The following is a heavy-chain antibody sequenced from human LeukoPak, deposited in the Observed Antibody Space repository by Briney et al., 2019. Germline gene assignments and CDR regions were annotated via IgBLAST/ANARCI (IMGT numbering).Heavy chain of an antibody. J-gene: IGHJ4*02. CDR1: GASMSSFY. Sequence: PSETLSLTCTVSGASMSSFYWSWIRQPPGKGLEWIGEINHSGSTNYNPSLKSRVTISVDTSKNQFSLKLSSVTAADTAVYYCASGSNQQKSQLVHSPLPQYWGQGTLVTVSS. CDR3: ASGSNQQKSQLVHSPLPQY. V-gene: IGHV4-34*01. D-gene: IGHD6-13*01. CDR2: INHSGST.